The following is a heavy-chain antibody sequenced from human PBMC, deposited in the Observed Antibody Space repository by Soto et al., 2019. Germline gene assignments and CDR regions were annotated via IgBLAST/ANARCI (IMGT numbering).Heavy chain of an antibody. J-gene: IGHJ3*02. V-gene: IGHV4-31*03. CDR3: ARDNPSAYDILTGYYSYAFDI. CDR1: GGSISSGGYY. Sequence: SETLSLTCTVSGGSISSGGYYWSWIRQHPGKGLEWIGYIYYSGSTYYNPSLKSRVTISVDTSKNQFSLKLSSVTAADTAVYYCARDNPSAYDILTGYYSYAFDIWGQGTMVTVSS. CDR2: IYYSGST. D-gene: IGHD3-9*01.